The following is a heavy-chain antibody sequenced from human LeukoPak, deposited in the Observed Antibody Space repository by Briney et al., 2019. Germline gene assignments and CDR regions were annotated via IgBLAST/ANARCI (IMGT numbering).Heavy chain of an antibody. CDR1: GGSFSGYY. J-gene: IGHJ4*02. CDR2: INHSGST. V-gene: IGHV4-34*01. Sequence: SETLSLTCAVYGGSFSGYYWSWIRQPPGKGLEWIGEINHSGSTNYNPSLKSRVAISVDTSKNQFSLKLSSVTAADTAVYYCARAGDSSSWYLRYWGQGTLVTVSS. D-gene: IGHD6-13*01. CDR3: ARAGDSSSWYLRY.